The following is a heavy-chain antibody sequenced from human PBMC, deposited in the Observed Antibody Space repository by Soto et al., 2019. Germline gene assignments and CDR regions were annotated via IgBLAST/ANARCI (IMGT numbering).Heavy chain of an antibody. Sequence: PGGSLRLSCAASGFTFDDYAMYWVRQVLGKGLEWVSSISWNSGNIGYADSVKGRFTTSRDNAENSLYLQMNSLRPEDTALYYCARAPWFGELLGWQGWFDPWGQGTLFTVSS. D-gene: IGHD3-10*01. CDR2: ISWNSGNI. CDR1: GFTFDDYA. V-gene: IGHV3-9*01. CDR3: ARAPWFGELLGWQGWFDP. J-gene: IGHJ5*02.